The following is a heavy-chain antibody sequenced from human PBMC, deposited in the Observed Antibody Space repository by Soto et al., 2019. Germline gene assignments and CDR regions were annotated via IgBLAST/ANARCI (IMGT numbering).Heavy chain of an antibody. J-gene: IGHJ4*02. CDR2: IYYSGST. CDR1: GDSISSGGYY. CDR3: ARIPYGDPFDY. D-gene: IGHD4-17*01. V-gene: IGHV4-31*03. Sequence: QVQLQESGPGLVKPSQTLSLTCTVSGDSISSGGYYWSWIRQHPGKGLEWIGYIYYSGSTHYNPSLKSRVNISVDTSKNQFSLKLSSVTAADTAVYYCARIPYGDPFDYWGQGNLVTVSS.